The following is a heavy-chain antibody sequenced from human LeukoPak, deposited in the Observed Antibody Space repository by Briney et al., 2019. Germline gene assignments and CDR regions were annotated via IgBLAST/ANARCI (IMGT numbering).Heavy chain of an antibody. D-gene: IGHD3-10*01. CDR2: ISAYNGNA. V-gene: IGHV1-18*01. J-gene: IGHJ3*02. CDR3: ARNVSNYGHDGFDI. Sequence: GASVKVSCKASGYTFTNYGITWVRQAPGQGLEWMGWISAYNGNANHAQKLQVRVTMTTDTSTSTAYMELRSLRSDDTAVYYCARNVSNYGHDGFDIWGQGTMVTVSS. CDR1: GYTFTNYG.